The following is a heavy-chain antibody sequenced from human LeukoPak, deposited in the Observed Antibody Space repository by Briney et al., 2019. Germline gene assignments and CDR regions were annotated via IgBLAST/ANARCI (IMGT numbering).Heavy chain of an antibody. V-gene: IGHV3-23*01. Sequence: PGGSLRLSCAGSGFTLGSYAMSWVRQAPGKGLEWVSAISGNGSNTYYADSVKGRFTISSESSGNTLYLQMHNLRAEDTAVYYCAKGVRLWFAFYFDYWGQGTLVTVSS. CDR1: GFTLGSYA. CDR3: AKGVRLWFAFYFDY. D-gene: IGHD3-10*01. CDR2: ISGNGSNT. J-gene: IGHJ4*02.